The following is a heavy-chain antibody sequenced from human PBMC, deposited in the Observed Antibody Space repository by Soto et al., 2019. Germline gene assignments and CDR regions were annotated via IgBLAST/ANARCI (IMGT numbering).Heavy chain of an antibody. CDR3: ARGHSGSTKEPYRN. CDR1: GGTFSSYA. J-gene: IGHJ3*01. CDR2: IIPIFGTA. V-gene: IGHV1-69*13. Sequence: GASVKVSCKASGGTFSSYAISWVRQAPGQGLEWMGGIIPIFGTANYAQKFQGRVTITADESTSTAYMELSSLRSEDTAVYYCARGHSGSTKEPYRNWGQGTMVTVSS. D-gene: IGHD1-26*01.